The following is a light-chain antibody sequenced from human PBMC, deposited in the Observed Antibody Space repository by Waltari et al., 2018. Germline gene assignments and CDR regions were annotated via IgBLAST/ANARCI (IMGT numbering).Light chain of an antibody. CDR3: QSYDSSLNVV. J-gene: IGLJ2*01. V-gene: IGLV1-40*01. CDR1: SSNIGAGYD. CDR2: GNS. Sequence: QSVLTQPPSVSGAPGQRVTISCTGHSSNIGAGYDVHWYQQPPGTAPKLLIYGNSNRPSGVPDRFSGSNSGTSASLAITGLQAEDEADYYCQSYDSSLNVVFGGGTKLTVL.